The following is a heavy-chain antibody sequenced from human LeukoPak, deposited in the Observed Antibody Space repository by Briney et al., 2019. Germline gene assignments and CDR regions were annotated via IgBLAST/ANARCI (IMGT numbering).Heavy chain of an antibody. D-gene: IGHD6-13*01. CDR3: ARLRAAAGTGYYYYGMDV. V-gene: IGHV4-59*08. J-gene: IGHJ6*02. CDR2: ISYSGST. Sequence: PSETLSLTCTVSGGSISSYFWSWIRQPPGKRLEWIGYISYSGSTNYNPSLRSRVTISVDTSKNQFSLKLRSVTAADTAVYYCARLRAAAGTGYYYYGMDVWGQGTTVTVSS. CDR1: GGSISSYF.